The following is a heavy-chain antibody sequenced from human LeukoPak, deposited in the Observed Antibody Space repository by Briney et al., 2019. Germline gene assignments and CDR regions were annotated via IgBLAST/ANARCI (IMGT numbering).Heavy chain of an antibody. CDR3: ARVAAMVGLDY. J-gene: IGHJ4*02. D-gene: IGHD5-18*01. Sequence: GGSLRLSCTTSGFTFTDYWMTWVRQTPGKGLGWVANIKQDGSEKYYVDSVKGRFTISRDNAKNSLYLQMNSLRAEDTAVYYCARVAAMVGLDYWGQGTLVTVSS. CDR1: GFTFTDYW. V-gene: IGHV3-7*01. CDR2: IKQDGSEK.